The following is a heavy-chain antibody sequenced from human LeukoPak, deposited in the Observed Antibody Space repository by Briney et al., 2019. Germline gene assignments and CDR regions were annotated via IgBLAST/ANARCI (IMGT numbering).Heavy chain of an antibody. J-gene: IGHJ4*02. D-gene: IGHD4-17*01. CDR2: ISAYNGNT. CDR3: ARGGGYGDSGADFDY. V-gene: IGHV1-18*01. Sequence: ASVKVSCKASGYTFTSFAISWVRQAPGQGLEWMGWISAYNGNTNYAQKLQGRVTMTTDTSTTTAYMELRGLRSDDTAVYYCARGGGYGDSGADFDYWGQGTLVTVSS. CDR1: GYTFTSFA.